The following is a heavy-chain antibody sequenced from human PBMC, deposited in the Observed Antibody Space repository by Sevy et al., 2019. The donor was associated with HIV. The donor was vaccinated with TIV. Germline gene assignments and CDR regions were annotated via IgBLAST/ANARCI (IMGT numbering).Heavy chain of an antibody. D-gene: IGHD2-2*01. CDR3: ARDLGYCSSTSCPAGYYYGMDV. CDR2: IWYDGSNK. CDR1: GFTFSSYS. J-gene: IGHJ6*02. V-gene: IGHV3-33*08. Sequence: GGSLRLSCAASGFTFSSYSMNWVRQAPGKGLEWVAVIWYDGSNKYYADSVKGRFTISRDNSKNTLYLQMNSLRAEDTAVYYCARDLGYCSSTSCPAGYYYGMDVWGQGTTVTVSS.